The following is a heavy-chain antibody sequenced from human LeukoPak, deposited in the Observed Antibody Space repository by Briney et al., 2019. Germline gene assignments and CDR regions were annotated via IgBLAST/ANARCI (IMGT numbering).Heavy chain of an antibody. J-gene: IGHJ4*02. CDR2: IIPIFGTA. CDR1: GGTFSSYA. D-gene: IGHD5-18*01. CDR3: ASPEGGYSYSYVY. Sequence: SVKVSCKASGGTFSSYAISWVRQAPGQGLEWMGGIIPIFGTANYAQKFQGRVTITVDESTSTAYMELSSLRSEDTAVYYCASPEGGYSYSYVYWGQGTLVTVSS. V-gene: IGHV1-69*13.